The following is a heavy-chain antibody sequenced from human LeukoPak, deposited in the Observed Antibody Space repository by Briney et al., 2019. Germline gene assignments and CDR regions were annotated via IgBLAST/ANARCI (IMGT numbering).Heavy chain of an antibody. CDR1: GGSISSYY. CDR2: IYYSGST. CDR3: ASRAPYSSSWKPFDY. D-gene: IGHD6-13*01. V-gene: IGHV4-59*08. Sequence: SETLSLTCTVSGGSISSYYWSWIRQPPGKGLEWIGYIYYSGSTNYNPSLKSRVTISVDTSKNQFSLKLSSVTAADTAVYYCASRAPYSSSWKPFDYWGQGTLVTVSS. J-gene: IGHJ4*02.